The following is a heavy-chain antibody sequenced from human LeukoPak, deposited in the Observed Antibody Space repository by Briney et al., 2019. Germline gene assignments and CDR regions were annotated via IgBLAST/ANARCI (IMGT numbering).Heavy chain of an antibody. Sequence: GGSLRLSCAASGFTFSSYNMNWVRQAPGKGLEWVSSISSSSSYIYYGDSLKGRFTISRDNAKKSVYLQMNSLRAEDTAVYYCARGALDAATPFDSWGQGTLVTVSS. J-gene: IGHJ5*01. CDR3: ARGALDAATPFDS. CDR1: GFTFSSYN. D-gene: IGHD2-15*01. CDR2: ISSSSSYI. V-gene: IGHV3-21*01.